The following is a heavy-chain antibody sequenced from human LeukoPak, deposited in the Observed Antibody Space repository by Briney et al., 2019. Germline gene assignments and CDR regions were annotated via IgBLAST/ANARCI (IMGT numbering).Heavy chain of an antibody. V-gene: IGHV4-61*08. CDR3: ASFLAAAGAYFDY. Sequence: PSETLSLTCTVSGGSISSGDYYWSWIRQPPGKGLEWIGYIYYSGSTNYNPSLKSRVTISVDTSKNQFSLKLSSVTAADTAVYYCASFLAAAGAYFDYWGQGTLVTVSS. J-gene: IGHJ4*02. CDR1: GGSISSGDYY. D-gene: IGHD6-13*01. CDR2: IYYSGST.